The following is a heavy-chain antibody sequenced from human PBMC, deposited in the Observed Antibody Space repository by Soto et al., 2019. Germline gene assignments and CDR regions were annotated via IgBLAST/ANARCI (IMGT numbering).Heavy chain of an antibody. CDR2: ISYDGSNK. D-gene: IGHD6-13*01. CDR3: ARDGVGGAGGSSWYVAFDI. Sequence: GGSLRLSCAASGFTFSSYAMHWVRQAPGKGLEWVAVISYDGSNKYYADSVKGRFTISRDNSKNTLYLQMNSLRAEDTAVYYCARDGVGGAGGSSWYVAFDIWGQGTMVTVSS. CDR1: GFTFSSYA. J-gene: IGHJ3*02. V-gene: IGHV3-30-3*01.